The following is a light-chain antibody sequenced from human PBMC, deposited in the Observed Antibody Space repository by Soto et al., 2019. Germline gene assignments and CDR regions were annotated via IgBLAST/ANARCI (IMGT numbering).Light chain of an antibody. CDR1: SSDVGGYNY. CDR3: SSYTGSSIAYV. V-gene: IGLV2-14*01. CDR2: EIN. J-gene: IGLJ1*01. Sequence: QSALTQPASVSGSPGQTITISCTGTSSDVGGYNYVSWYQQHPGNAPKLMIYEINHRPSGVSNRFSGSKSGNTASLSISGLQAEDEADYYCSSYTGSSIAYVFGPGTKLTVL.